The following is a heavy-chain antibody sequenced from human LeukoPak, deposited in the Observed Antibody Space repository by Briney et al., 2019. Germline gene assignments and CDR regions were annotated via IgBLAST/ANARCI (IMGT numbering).Heavy chain of an antibody. CDR1: GYTFTSYA. CDR3: ARTGGDYGRYYFDY. J-gene: IGHJ4*02. CDR2: INAGNGNT. V-gene: IGHV1-3*03. D-gene: IGHD2-21*02. Sequence: ASVKVSCKASGYTFTSYAMHWVRQAPGQRLEWMGWINAGNGNTKYSQEFQGRVTITRDTSASTAYMELSSLRSEDMSVYYCARTGGDYGRYYFDYWGQGTLVTVSS.